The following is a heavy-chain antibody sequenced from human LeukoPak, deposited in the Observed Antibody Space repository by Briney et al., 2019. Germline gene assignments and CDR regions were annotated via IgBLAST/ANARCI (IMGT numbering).Heavy chain of an antibody. Sequence: PGRSLRLSCAASGFTFSNYDMHWVRQAPGKGLEWVTIISYDGSNKYYADSVKGRFTISRDNSKNTLYLQMNSLRAEDTAVYYCARDCSNQFYYYYMDVWGKGTTVTVSS. D-gene: IGHD2-15*01. V-gene: IGHV3-30*04. J-gene: IGHJ6*03. CDR2: ISYDGSNK. CDR3: ARDCSNQFYYYYMDV. CDR1: GFTFSNYD.